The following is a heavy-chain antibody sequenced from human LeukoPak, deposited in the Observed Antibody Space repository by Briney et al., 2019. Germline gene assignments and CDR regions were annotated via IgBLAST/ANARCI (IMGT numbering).Heavy chain of an antibody. V-gene: IGHV1-3*01. CDR3: AAELLWFGAGNWFDP. D-gene: IGHD3-10*01. Sequence: ASVQVSCKASGYTFTSYAMHWVRQAPGQRLEWMGWINAGNGNTKYSQKFQGRVTITRDTSASTAYMELSSLRSEDTAVYYCAAELLWFGAGNWFDPWGQGTLVTVSS. CDR2: INAGNGNT. J-gene: IGHJ5*02. CDR1: GYTFTSYA.